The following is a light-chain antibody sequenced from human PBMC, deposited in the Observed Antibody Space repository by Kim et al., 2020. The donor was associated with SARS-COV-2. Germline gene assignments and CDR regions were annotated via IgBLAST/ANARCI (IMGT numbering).Light chain of an antibody. CDR1: SGHITNA. J-gene: IGLJ3*02. CDR3: QTWGADNWV. Sequence: QPVLTQSPSASASLGASVKLTCTLSSGHITNAVAWHQRQPETGPRYLMKVNIDGSHNKGVGIPDRFSGSSSSSGAERYLTISSLQSEDEADYYCQTWGADNWVFGGGTQLTVL. V-gene: IGLV4-69*01. CDR2: VNIDGSH.